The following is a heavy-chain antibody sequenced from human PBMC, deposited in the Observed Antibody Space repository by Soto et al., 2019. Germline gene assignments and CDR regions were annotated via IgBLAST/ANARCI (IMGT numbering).Heavy chain of an antibody. J-gene: IGHJ5*02. CDR3: ARDREVSWRGGGCDP. CDR1: GGSFSGYY. Sequence: SETRSLTCSIYGGSFSGYYWSWIRQPPGKGLEWIAYIYYSGRTNYHPSLRGRVTISVDTSKNKFSLKLTSVTAADTAVYYCARDREVSWRGGGCDPWGQGDMVSGSA. D-gene: IGHD3-3*01. V-gene: IGHV4-59*01. CDR2: IYYSGRT.